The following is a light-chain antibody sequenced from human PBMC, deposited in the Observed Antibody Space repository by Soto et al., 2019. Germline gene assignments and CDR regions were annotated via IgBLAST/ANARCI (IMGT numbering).Light chain of an antibody. V-gene: IGKV1-39*01. Sequence: DIQMTQSPSSLSASVGDRVTITCRASQGVSTYLNWYQQKPGSAPKLLIYAASTLQSGVPSTFSGSGSGTDFTLTISSLQPEDFAIYYCQQRYNTPRTFGQGTKVEI. J-gene: IGKJ1*01. CDR3: QQRYNTPRT. CDR2: AAS. CDR1: QGVSTY.